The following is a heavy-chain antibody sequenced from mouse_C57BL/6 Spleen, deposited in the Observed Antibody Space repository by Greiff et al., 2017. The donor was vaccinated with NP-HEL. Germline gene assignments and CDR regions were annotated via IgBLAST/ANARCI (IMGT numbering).Heavy chain of an antibody. D-gene: IGHD3-2*02. CDR2: IYPGDGDT. Sequence: QVQLQQSGPELVKPGASVKISCKASGYAFSSSWMNWVKQRPGKGLEWIGRIYPGDGDTNYNGKFKGKATLTADKSSSTAYMQLSSLTSKDSAVYFCARSGSSGPFAYWGQGTLVTVSA. V-gene: IGHV1-82*01. CDR1: GYAFSSSW. CDR3: ARSGSSGPFAY. J-gene: IGHJ3*01.